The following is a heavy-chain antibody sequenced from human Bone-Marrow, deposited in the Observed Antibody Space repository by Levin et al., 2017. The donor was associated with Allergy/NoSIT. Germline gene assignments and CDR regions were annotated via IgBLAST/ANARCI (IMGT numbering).Heavy chain of an antibody. V-gene: IGHV3-30*18. J-gene: IGHJ4*02. Sequence: PAGGSLRLSCAASGFTFSNHVLYWVRQSPVKGLEWVAAISHDGTLTFYGDSVKGRFTVSRDNSKNTLFLQMDSLRPEDTALYYCVKGDIVIVPAAGHFDSWGQGTLVTVSS. CDR2: ISHDGTLT. CDR1: GFTFSNHV. D-gene: IGHD2-2*01. CDR3: VKGDIVIVPAAGHFDS.